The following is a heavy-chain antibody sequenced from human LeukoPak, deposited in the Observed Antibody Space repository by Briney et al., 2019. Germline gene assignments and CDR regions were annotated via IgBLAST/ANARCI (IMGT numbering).Heavy chain of an antibody. CDR2: ISPRGRS. Sequence: PSETLSLTCTVSGGSISSGTYYWSWIRQPAGKGLEWIGRISPRGRSNYNPSPESRVTISIDTSKKQFSLKLSSVTAADTAVYYCAKGAGPPWFDPWGQGTLITVSS. J-gene: IGHJ5*02. CDR3: AKGAGPPWFDP. D-gene: IGHD6-19*01. CDR1: GGSISSGTYY. V-gene: IGHV4-61*02.